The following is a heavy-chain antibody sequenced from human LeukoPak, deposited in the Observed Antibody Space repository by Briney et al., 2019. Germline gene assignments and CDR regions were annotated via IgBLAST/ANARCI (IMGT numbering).Heavy chain of an antibody. J-gene: IGHJ5*02. D-gene: IGHD6-13*01. CDR2: FIPRFGMS. Sequence: SAKVSCKASGGIFSSYGISWVRQAPGQGLEWMGGFIPRFGMSKYARRLQGRVTITADESTSTAYMELSSLRSEGTAVYYCAIALVDVQGLYKMFDPWGQGTLVTVSS. CDR1: GGIFSSYG. CDR3: AIALVDVQGLYKMFDP. V-gene: IGHV1-69*13.